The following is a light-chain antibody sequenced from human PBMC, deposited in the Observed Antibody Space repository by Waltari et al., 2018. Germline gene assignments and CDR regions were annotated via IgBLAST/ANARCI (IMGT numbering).Light chain of an antibody. Sequence: TCRESQGMRNYLGWYQNEPGKDPKLLIYAASSLQSGVPSRFSGSGSCTDFTLTISSLQPEDFATYYCLQDYNYPWTFGQGTKVEIK. CDR2: AAS. CDR1: QGMRNY. CDR3: LQDYNYPWT. V-gene: IGKV1-6*01. J-gene: IGKJ1*01.